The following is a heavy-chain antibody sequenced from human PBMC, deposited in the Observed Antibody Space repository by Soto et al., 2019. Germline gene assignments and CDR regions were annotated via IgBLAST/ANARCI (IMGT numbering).Heavy chain of an antibody. CDR2: IANDGSNK. CDR1: GFIFSNYG. Sequence: QVQLVESGGGVVQPGRSLRLSCAASGFIFSNYGMHWVRQAPGKGLEWVAIIANDGSNKNYADSVKGRFTISRDNSKNTLELQMNSLITEDTGIYYCATAAGPGVAKVTSFHYWGQGTLVTVSS. CDR3: ATAAGPGVAKVTSFHY. V-gene: IGHV3-30*03. J-gene: IGHJ4*02. D-gene: IGHD4-4*01.